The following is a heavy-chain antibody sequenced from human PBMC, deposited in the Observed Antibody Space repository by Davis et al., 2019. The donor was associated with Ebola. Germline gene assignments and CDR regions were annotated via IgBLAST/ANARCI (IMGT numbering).Heavy chain of an antibody. V-gene: IGHV2-5*02. CDR3: AHSPRVSPYYDFWSVRKEGHWFDP. Sequence: SGPTLVKPTQTLTLTCTFSGFSLSTSGVGVGWIRQPPGKALEWLALIYWDDDKRYSPSLKSRLTITKDTSKNQVVLTMTNMDPVDTATYYCAHSPRVSPYYDFWSVRKEGHWFDPWGQGTLVTVSS. D-gene: IGHD3-3*01. CDR1: GFSLSTSGVG. J-gene: IGHJ5*02. CDR2: IYWDDDK.